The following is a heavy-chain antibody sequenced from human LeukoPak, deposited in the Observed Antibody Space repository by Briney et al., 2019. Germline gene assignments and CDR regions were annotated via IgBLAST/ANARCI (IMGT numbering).Heavy chain of an antibody. V-gene: IGHV3-21*01. D-gene: IGHD5-24*01. CDR1: GFTFSSHS. J-gene: IGHJ4*02. CDR2: ISSSSSYI. Sequence: GGSLRLSCAASGFTFSSHSMNWVRQAPGKGLEWVSSISSSSSYIYYADSVKGRFTISRDNAKNSLYLQMNSLRAEDTAVYYCARDPIDGYNLIGVDYWGQGTLVTVSS. CDR3: ARDPIDGYNLIGVDY.